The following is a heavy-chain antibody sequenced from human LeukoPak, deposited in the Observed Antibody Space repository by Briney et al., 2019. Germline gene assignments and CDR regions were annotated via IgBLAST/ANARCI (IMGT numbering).Heavy chain of an antibody. CDR3: AKSVEHSNYRKFHD. Sequence: GGSLRLTCAASGFTFSSYTMNWVRQPPGKGLEWVSNIGTSSTTIYYADSVKGRFTISRANSKNTLYLQMKSLRVDDTAVYYCAKSVEHSNYRKFHDWGQGTLVTVSS. CDR2: IGTSSTTI. J-gene: IGHJ4*02. V-gene: IGHV3-48*01. D-gene: IGHD4-11*01. CDR1: GFTFSSYT.